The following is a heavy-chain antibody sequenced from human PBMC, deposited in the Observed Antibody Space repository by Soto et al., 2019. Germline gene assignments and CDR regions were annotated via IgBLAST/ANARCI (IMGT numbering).Heavy chain of an antibody. CDR2: INGRGNYI. Sequence: SLRLSCAASGFTFSTYNMNWVRQAPGKGLEWVSAINGRGNYIYYSDSVKDRFTISRDNAKKSLYLQMNSLRAEDTAVYYCAREDGIVGATSAFDYWGQGTMVTVSS. D-gene: IGHD1-26*01. J-gene: IGHJ4*02. V-gene: IGHV3-21*01. CDR3: AREDGIVGATSAFDY. CDR1: GFTFSTYN.